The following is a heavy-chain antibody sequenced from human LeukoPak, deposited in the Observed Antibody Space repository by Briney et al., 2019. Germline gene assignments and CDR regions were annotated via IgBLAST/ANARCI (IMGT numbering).Heavy chain of an antibody. CDR2: INPNSGGT. CDR3: ARDPSMVRGENTPYFDY. D-gene: IGHD3-10*01. Sequence: ASVKVSCKASGYTFTGYYMHWVRQAPGQGLEWMGWINPNSGGTNYAQKFQGRVTMTRDTSISTAYMELSRLRSDDTAVYYCARDPSMVRGENTPYFDYWGQGTLVTVSS. CDR1: GYTFTGYY. V-gene: IGHV1-2*02. J-gene: IGHJ4*02.